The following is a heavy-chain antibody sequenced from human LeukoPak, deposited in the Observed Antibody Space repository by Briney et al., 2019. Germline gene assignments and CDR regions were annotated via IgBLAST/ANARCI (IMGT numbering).Heavy chain of an antibody. CDR1: GGSISSYY. Sequence: SETLSLTCTVSGGSISSYYWNWIRQPAGKGLEWIGRIYTSGSTNYNPSLKSRVTMSVDTSKNQFSLKLSSMTAADTAVYFCARDDYGDRRYFDLWGRGTRVTVSS. CDR3: ARDDYGDRRYFDL. D-gene: IGHD4-17*01. V-gene: IGHV4-4*07. CDR2: IYTSGST. J-gene: IGHJ2*01.